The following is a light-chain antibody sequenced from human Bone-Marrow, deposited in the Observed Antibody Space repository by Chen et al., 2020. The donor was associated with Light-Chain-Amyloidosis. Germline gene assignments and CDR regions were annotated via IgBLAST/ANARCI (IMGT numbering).Light chain of an antibody. J-gene: IGKJ4*01. CDR1: QTISSNY. CDR2: GSS. CDR3: QQYGTSPLT. Sequence: EIVLTQSAGTLSWCPGEGANLSCRASQTISSNYLTWYQQKFGQAPRLLIYGSSSSATGIPDRFTGSGSGTDFTLTITRLEPDDFALYYCQQYGTSPLTFAGGTKVEIK. V-gene: IGKV3-20*01.